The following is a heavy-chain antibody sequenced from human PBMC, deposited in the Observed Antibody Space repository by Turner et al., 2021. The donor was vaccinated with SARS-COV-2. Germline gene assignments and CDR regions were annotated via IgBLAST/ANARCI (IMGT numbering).Heavy chain of an antibody. CDR2: INHSGST. J-gene: IGHJ6*02. Sequence: QVQLQQWGAGLLKPSETLSPTCAVYGGSFSGYYWSGIRQPPGKGLEWSGEINHSGSTNYNPSLKGRVTISVDTSKNQFSLKLSSVTAADTAVYYCARRTNTYYYGSVSDYRRPAGGRMDVWGQGTTVTVSS. CDR3: ARRTNTYYYGSVSDYRRPAGGRMDV. V-gene: IGHV4-34*01. D-gene: IGHD3-10*01. CDR1: GGSFSGYY.